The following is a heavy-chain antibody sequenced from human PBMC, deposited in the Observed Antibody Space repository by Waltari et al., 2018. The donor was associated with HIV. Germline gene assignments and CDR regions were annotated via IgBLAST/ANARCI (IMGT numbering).Heavy chain of an antibody. V-gene: IGHV2-5*01. CDR2: IYWNDDK. J-gene: IGHJ4*02. D-gene: IGHD3-3*01. CDR1: GFSLSTSGVG. Sequence: QITLKESGPTLVKPTQTLTLTCTFSGFSLSTSGVGVGWIRQPPGKALEWLALIYWNDDKRYSPSLRSRLTITKDTSKHQVVLTMTNMDPVDRATDYCAHRPIFGYVEYWGQGTLVTVSS. CDR3: AHRPIFGYVEY.